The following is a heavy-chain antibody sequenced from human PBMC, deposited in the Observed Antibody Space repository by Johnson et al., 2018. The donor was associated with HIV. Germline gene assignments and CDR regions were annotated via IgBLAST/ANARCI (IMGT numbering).Heavy chain of an antibody. CDR2: IGTACDT. Sequence: VLLVESGGGFVQPGGSLRLSCAASGFSFSDYDMHWVRQLTGKSLEWVSAIGTACDTFYPGSVKGRFTISRENPKNSLYLQMNSLRAGDTAIYYCARGGSSGWSGFLAFDIWGQGTMVTVSS. CDR1: GFSFSDYD. J-gene: IGHJ3*02. CDR3: ARGGSSGWSGFLAFDI. D-gene: IGHD6-19*01. V-gene: IGHV3-13*01.